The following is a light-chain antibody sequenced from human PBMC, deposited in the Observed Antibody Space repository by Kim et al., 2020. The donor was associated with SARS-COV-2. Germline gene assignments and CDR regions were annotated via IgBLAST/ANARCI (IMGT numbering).Light chain of an antibody. V-gene: IGKV3-15*01. CDR1: QSVGTN. CDR2: GAS. J-gene: IGKJ1*01. CDR3: QQYDDWPPWT. Sequence: SPGERATLSCRARQSVGTNVAWYQQKPGQAPQLLIYGASTRAAGIPARFSGSGSGTEFTLTISSLQSEDLAVYSCQQYDDWPPWTFGQGTKVDIK.